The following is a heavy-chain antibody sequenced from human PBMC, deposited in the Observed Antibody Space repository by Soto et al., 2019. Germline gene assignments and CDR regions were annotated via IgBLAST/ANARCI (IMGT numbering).Heavy chain of an antibody. CDR3: ARKSRPYYDFWSGYSRGAFDI. V-gene: IGHV5-51*01. Sequence: GESLKISCKGSGYSFTTYWIGWVRQTPGKGLEWMGIIYPDDFEIRYSPSFQGQVTISADKSISTAYLQWSSLKASDTAMYYCARKSRPYYDFWSGYSRGAFDIWGQGTMVTVSS. J-gene: IGHJ3*02. D-gene: IGHD3-3*01. CDR1: GYSFTTYW. CDR2: IYPDDFEI.